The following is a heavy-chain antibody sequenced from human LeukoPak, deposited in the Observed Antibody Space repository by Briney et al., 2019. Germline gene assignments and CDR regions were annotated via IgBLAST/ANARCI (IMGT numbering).Heavy chain of an antibody. V-gene: IGHV4-59*01. Sequence: PSETLPLTCTVSGGSISSYYWSWIRQPPGKGLEWIGFVYYSGITSYNPSLKSRVTISVDTSKNHFSLKLTSVTAADTAVYYCVRRYNSGPYYFDYWGQGTLVTVSS. CDR3: VRRYNSGPYYFDY. D-gene: IGHD5-18*01. CDR1: GGSISSYY. CDR2: VYYSGIT. J-gene: IGHJ4*02.